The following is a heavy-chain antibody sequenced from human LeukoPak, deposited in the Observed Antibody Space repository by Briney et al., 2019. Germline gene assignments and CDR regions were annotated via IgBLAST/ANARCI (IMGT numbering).Heavy chain of an antibody. Sequence: GGSLRLSCAVSGFTFSTYWMNWVRQAPGKGPEWVANIKPDGSEKFYVDSVKGRFTVSRDNAKNLLYLQMNSLRAEDTALYYCARWPPYYYGMDVWGQGTTVTVSS. CDR2: IKPDGSEK. CDR1: GFTFSTYW. V-gene: IGHV3-7*01. J-gene: IGHJ6*02. CDR3: ARWPPYYYGMDV.